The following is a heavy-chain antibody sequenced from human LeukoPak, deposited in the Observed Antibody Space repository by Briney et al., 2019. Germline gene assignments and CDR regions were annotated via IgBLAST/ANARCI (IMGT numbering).Heavy chain of an antibody. J-gene: IGHJ6*03. CDR3: ARATVIGMVPVPGFMDV. D-gene: IGHD2-21*01. CDR2: IGTFSDT. CDR1: GFTFSIYD. Sequence: GGSLRLSCAASGFTFSIYDMHWVRSVEGEGMQGVPSIGTFSDTCYPDSVKGRFTISRDNAKNSLYLQMNSLRADDTAVYYCARATVIGMVPVPGFMDVWGKGTAVTVSS. V-gene: IGHV3-13*01.